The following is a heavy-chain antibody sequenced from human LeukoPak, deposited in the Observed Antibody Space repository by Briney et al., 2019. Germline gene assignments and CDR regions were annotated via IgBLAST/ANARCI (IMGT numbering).Heavy chain of an antibody. CDR2: ISDTSDDT. J-gene: IGHJ4*02. CDR3: AKDWDRLDPYFDY. Sequence: GGSLRLSCAASGFTFSSNAMSWVRQAPGEGLEWVSTISDTSDDTYYADSVKGRFITSRDNSKNTLFLQMHSLRAEDTAVYYCAKDWDRLDPYFDYWGQGTLVTVSS. V-gene: IGHV3-23*01. CDR1: GFTFSSNA. D-gene: IGHD6-19*01.